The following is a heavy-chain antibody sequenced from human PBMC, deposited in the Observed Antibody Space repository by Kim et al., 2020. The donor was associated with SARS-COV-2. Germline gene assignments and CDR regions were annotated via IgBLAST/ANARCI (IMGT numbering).Heavy chain of an antibody. D-gene: IGHD1-26*01. V-gene: IGHV3-7*03. CDR2: INQDGSAK. J-gene: IGHJ4*02. Sequence: GGSLRLSCAASGFTLSTYWMSWVCQAPGKGLEWVANINQDGSAKKYAASVKGRFTISRDDAKNSLFLQMNSLRVEDTALYYCARDAYSGSYSDAYWGQGTLVTVSS. CDR3: ARDAYSGSYSDAY. CDR1: GFTLSTYW.